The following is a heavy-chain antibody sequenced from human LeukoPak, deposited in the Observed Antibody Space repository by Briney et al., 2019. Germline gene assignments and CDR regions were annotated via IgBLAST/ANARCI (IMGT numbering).Heavy chain of an antibody. CDR1: GFTFSSYS. CDR3: ASDSSGYSD. D-gene: IGHD3-22*01. J-gene: IGHJ4*02. V-gene: IGHV3-23*01. CDR2: ISGSGGST. Sequence: GGSLRLSCAASGFTFSSYSMNWVRQAPGKGLEWVSAISGSGGSTYYADSVKGRFTISRDNSKNTLYLQMNSLRAEDTAVYYCASDSSGYSDWGQGTLVTVSS.